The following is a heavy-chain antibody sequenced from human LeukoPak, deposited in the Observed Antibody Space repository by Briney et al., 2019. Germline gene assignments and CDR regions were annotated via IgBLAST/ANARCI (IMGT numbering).Heavy chain of an antibody. CDR1: GFTFSSYG. J-gene: IGHJ4*02. Sequence: PGRSLRLSCAASGFTFSSYGMHWVRQAPGKGLEWVAVIWYDGSNKYYADSVKGRFTIFRDNSKNTLYLQMNSLRAEDTAVYYCARDRVGYSGYDTLDYWGQGTLVTVSS. V-gene: IGHV3-33*01. D-gene: IGHD5-12*01. CDR2: IWYDGSNK. CDR3: ARDRVGYSGYDTLDY.